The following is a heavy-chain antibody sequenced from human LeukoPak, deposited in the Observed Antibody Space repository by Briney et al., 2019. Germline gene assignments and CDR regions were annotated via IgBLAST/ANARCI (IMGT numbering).Heavy chain of an antibody. V-gene: IGHV1-2*02. CDR3: ARVLVTGTNWFDP. CDR1: GYTFTRHY. D-gene: IGHD1-7*01. CDR2: INPNSGGT. J-gene: IGHJ5*02. Sequence: ASVKVSCKASGYTFTRHYMHWVRQAPGQGLEWMGWINPNSGGTNYAQKFQGRVTMTRDTSISTAYMELSRLRSDDTAVYYCARVLVTGTNWFDPWGQGTLVTVSS.